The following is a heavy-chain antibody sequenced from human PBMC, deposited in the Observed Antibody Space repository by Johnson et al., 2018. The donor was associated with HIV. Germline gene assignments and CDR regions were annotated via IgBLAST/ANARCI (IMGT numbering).Heavy chain of an antibody. V-gene: IGHV3-64*01. CDR2: ISSNGGST. J-gene: IGHJ3*02. D-gene: IGHD6-13*01. CDR1: GFTFSSYA. CDR3: AKDVRGRDSSSWWLDI. Sequence: EQLVESGGGVVQPGGSLRLSCAASGFTFSSYAMHWVRQAPGKGLEYVSAISSNGGSTYYANSVKGRFTISRDNSKNTLYLQMNSLRVEDTAVYYCAKDVRGRDSSSWWLDIGGQGTMVTVSS.